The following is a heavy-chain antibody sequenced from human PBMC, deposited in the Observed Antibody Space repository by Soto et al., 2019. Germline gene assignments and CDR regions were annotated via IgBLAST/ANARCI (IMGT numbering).Heavy chain of an antibody. Sequence: ETLSVTCSFSGYSISIGYDWCWIRQPPGKGLEWIGSIYHSGNTYYTPSLKSRVTMSVETSKNQLSLKLSFVTAADTAVYYCGRDKGDCTNGVCYKIFDYWGQGTLVTVSS. J-gene: IGHJ4*02. CDR1: GYSISIGYD. CDR3: GRDKGDCTNGVCYKIFDY. D-gene: IGHD2-8*01. V-gene: IGHV4-38-2*02. CDR2: IYHSGNT.